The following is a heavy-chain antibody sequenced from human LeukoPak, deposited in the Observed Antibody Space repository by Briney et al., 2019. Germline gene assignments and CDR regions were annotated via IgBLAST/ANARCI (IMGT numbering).Heavy chain of an antibody. J-gene: IGHJ4*02. Sequence: GGSLRLSCTASGFTFGDYAMSWVRQAPGKGLEWVGFIRSKAYGGTTEYVASVKGRFTISRDDSKSIAYLQMNSLKTEDTAVYYCTTYYYGSGSYLKEFDYWGQGTLVTVSS. CDR1: GFTFGDYA. D-gene: IGHD3-10*01. CDR2: IRSKAYGGTT. V-gene: IGHV3-49*04. CDR3: TTYYYGSGSYLKEFDY.